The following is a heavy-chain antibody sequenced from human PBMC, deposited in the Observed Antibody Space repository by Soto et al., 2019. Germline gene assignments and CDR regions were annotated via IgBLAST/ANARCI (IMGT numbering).Heavy chain of an antibody. D-gene: IGHD1-26*01. Sequence: PGESLKISCKGSGYSFSTYWIGWARQMPGKGLEWMGIIYPGDSDTRYSPSFQGQVTISADQSISTAYLQWRSLKASDTAIYYCARRIIVGATKSPSDFWGQGT. V-gene: IGHV5-51*01. J-gene: IGHJ4*02. CDR2: IYPGDSDT. CDR3: ARRIIVGATKSPSDF. CDR1: GYSFSTYW.